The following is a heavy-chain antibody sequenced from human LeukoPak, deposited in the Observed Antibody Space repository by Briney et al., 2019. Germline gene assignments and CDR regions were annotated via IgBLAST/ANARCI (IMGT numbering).Heavy chain of an antibody. J-gene: IGHJ4*02. CDR2: ISAYNGNT. V-gene: IGHV1-18*01. CDR3: ARENCGGDCYSSPFDY. Sequence: ASVKVSCKASGYTFTSYGISWVRQAPGQGLEWMGWISAYNGNTNYAQKLQGIVTMTTDTSTSTAYMELRSLRSDDTAVYYCARENCGGDCYSSPFDYWGQGTLVTVSS. CDR1: GYTFTSYG. D-gene: IGHD2-21*02.